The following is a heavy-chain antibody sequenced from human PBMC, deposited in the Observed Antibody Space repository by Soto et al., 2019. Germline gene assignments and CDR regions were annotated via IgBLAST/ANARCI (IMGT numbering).Heavy chain of an antibody. D-gene: IGHD4-17*01. Sequence: QVQLQESGPGLVKPSQTLSLTCTVSGGSISSGGYYWSWIRQHPGKGLEWIGYIYYSGSTYYNPSLKIRLTISVDTSKNQFSLKLSSVTAGDTAVYYCARESYGDDYVVYGSYYFDYWGQGTLVTVSS. CDR3: ARESYGDDYVVYGSYYFDY. CDR1: GGSISSGGYY. V-gene: IGHV4-31*03. CDR2: IYYSGST. J-gene: IGHJ4*02.